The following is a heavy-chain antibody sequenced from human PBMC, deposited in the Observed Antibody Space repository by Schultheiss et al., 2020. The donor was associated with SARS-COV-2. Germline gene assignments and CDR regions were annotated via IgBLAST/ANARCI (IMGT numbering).Heavy chain of an antibody. Sequence: GGSLRLSCAASGFTFSSYWMHWVRQAPGKGLEWVSFISSTGGSTYYADSVKGRFTISRDNSKNTLYLQMSSLRAEDTALYYCAGGGKDRRFDPWGQGTLVTVSS. J-gene: IGHJ5*02. V-gene: IGHV3-23*01. D-gene: IGHD3-16*01. CDR1: GFTFSSYW. CDR2: ISSTGGST. CDR3: AGGGKDRRFDP.